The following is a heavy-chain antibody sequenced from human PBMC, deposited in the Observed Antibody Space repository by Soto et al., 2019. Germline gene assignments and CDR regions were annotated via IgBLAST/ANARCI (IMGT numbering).Heavy chain of an antibody. J-gene: IGHJ6*02. CDR3: ARDEGGARFLEWIVNYYGMDV. Sequence: ASVKVSCKASGYTFTSYGISWVRQAPGQGLEWMGWISAYNGNTNYAQKLQGRVTMTTDTSTSTAYMELRSLRSDDTAVYYCARDEGGARFLEWIVNYYGMDVWGQGTTVTVSS. D-gene: IGHD3-3*01. V-gene: IGHV1-18*01. CDR1: GYTFTSYG. CDR2: ISAYNGNT.